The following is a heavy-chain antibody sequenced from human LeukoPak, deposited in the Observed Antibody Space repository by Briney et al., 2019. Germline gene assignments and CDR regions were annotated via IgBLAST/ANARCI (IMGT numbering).Heavy chain of an antibody. J-gene: IGHJ3*02. CDR2: VYYSGTT. V-gene: IGHV4-39*01. CDR3: ARRRGYCSSTSCYPDAFDI. CDR1: GDSISSTSYY. Sequence: SETLSLTCTVSGDSISSTSYYWGWIRQPPGKGLEWIATVYYSGTTYYNPSLQSRVTISVDTSKNQFSLKLSSVTAADTAVYYCARRRGYCSSTSCYPDAFDIWGQGTMVTVSS. D-gene: IGHD2-2*01.